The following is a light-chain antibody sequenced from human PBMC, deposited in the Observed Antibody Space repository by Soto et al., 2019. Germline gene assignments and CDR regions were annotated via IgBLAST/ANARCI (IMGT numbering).Light chain of an antibody. CDR3: QQYNSYSPPWT. CDR1: QSISSW. CDR2: KAS. J-gene: IGKJ1*01. Sequence: DIQMTQSPSTLSASVGDRVTITCRASQSISSWLAWYQQKPGKAPTLLIYKASSLESGVPSRFSGSGSGTEFNLTISSLQPEDVATDSCQQYNSYSPPWTFGQGTKVEIK. V-gene: IGKV1-5*03.